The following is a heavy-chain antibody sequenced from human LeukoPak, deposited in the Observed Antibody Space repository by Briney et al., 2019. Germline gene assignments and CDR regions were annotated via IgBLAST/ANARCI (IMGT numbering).Heavy chain of an antibody. D-gene: IGHD3-10*01. CDR2: IFHTGST. CDR1: GFSISSGFF. J-gene: IGHJ4*02. CDR3: ARGPDYYGSGRALYFDY. Sequence: PSKTLSLTCAVSGFSISSGFFWGWIRQPPGKGLEWIGSIFHTGSTYYNPSLNSGVTISVDTSKNQLSLKLRSVTAADTAVYYCARGPDYYGSGRALYFDYWGQGILVTVSS. V-gene: IGHV4-38-2*01.